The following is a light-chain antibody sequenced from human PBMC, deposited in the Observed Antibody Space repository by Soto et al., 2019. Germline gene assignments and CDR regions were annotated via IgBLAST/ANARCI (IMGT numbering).Light chain of an antibody. CDR3: QSYDSSLSVV. CDR1: SFNIGSNT. Sequence: QSVLTQPPSASGTPGQRVTISCSGSSFNIGSNTVNWYQQLPGTAPKLLIYGNSNRPSGVPDRFSGSKSGTSASLAITGLQAEDEADYYCQSYDSSLSVVFGGGTKLTVL. V-gene: IGLV1-40*01. CDR2: GNS. J-gene: IGLJ2*01.